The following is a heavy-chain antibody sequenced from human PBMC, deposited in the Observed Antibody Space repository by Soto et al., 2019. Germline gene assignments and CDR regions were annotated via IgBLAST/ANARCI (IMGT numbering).Heavy chain of an antibody. V-gene: IGHV4-30-4*01. Sequence: QVQLQESGPGLVKPSQTLSLTCTVSGGSISSGDYYWSWIRQPPGKGLEWIGYIYYSGSTYYNPSIKSRVTISVDTSKNQSSLKLSSVTAADTAVYYCARGDMITFGGVHRGLGWFDPWGQGTLVTVSS. CDR1: GGSISSGDYY. D-gene: IGHD3-16*01. CDR3: ARGDMITFGGVHRGLGWFDP. J-gene: IGHJ5*02. CDR2: IYYSGST.